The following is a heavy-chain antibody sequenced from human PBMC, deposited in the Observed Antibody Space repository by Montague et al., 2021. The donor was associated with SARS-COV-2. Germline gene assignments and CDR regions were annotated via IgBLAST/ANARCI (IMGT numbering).Heavy chain of an antibody. V-gene: IGHV4-39*01. CDR3: ARFPPSYYYDSNAAPATPDDFDI. J-gene: IGHJ3*02. CDR1: GGSISSSSYY. D-gene: IGHD3-22*01. CDR2: IYYSGST. Sequence: SETLSLTCTVSGGSISSSSYYWGWIRQPPGKGLEWIGSIYYSGSTYYNPSLKSRVTISVDTSKNQFSLKLSSVTAADTAVYYCARFPPSYYYDSNAAPATPDDFDIWGQGTMVTVSS.